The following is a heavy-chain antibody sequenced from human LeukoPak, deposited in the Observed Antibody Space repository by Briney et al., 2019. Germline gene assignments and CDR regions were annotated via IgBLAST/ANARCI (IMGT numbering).Heavy chain of an antibody. CDR2: IYYSGST. J-gene: IGHJ4*02. CDR3: ARRQPAIAAAD. CDR1: GGSISSNTYY. Sequence: PSQTLSLTCTVSGGSISSNTYYWSWIRQRPGKGLEWIGYIYYSGSTYYNPSLKSRVTISEDTSKNQFSLKLSSVTAADTAVYYCARRQPAIAAADWGQGTLVTVSS. V-gene: IGHV4-31*03. D-gene: IGHD6-13*01.